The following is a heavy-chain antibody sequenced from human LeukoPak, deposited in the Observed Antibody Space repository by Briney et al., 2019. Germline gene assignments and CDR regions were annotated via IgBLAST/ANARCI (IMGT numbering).Heavy chain of an antibody. Sequence: GASVKVSCKASNYTFTRYGISWVRQAPGQGLEWMGWLNSYNGKTNYAQKLQGRVTMTTDTSTSTAYMELRSLRSDDTAVYYCARDKYVGSSSWYNWFDPWGQGTLVTVSS. V-gene: IGHV1-18*01. D-gene: IGHD6-13*01. CDR1: NYTFTRYG. CDR3: ARDKYVGSSSWYNWFDP. CDR2: LNSYNGKT. J-gene: IGHJ5*02.